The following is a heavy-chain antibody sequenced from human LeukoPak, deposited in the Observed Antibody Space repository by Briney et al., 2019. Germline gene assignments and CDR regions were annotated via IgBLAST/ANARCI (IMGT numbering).Heavy chain of an antibody. V-gene: IGHV3-48*01. Sequence: PGGSLRLSCAASGFTFSVYWMTWVRQAPGKGLEWVSYISSSSSTIYYADSVKGRFTISRDNAKNSLYLQMNSLRAEDTAVYYCARYSYGPAWGQGTLVTVSS. CDR3: ARYSYGPA. CDR2: ISSSSSTI. CDR1: GFTFSVYW. D-gene: IGHD5-18*01. J-gene: IGHJ5*02.